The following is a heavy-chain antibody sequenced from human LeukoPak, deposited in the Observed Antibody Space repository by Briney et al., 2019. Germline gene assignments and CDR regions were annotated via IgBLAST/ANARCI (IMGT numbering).Heavy chain of an antibody. V-gene: IGHV1-8*02. J-gene: IGHJ4*02. CDR2: MNPNSGNT. CDR1: GYTFTGYY. CDR3: ARGIWYYYGSGSPPYFDY. Sequence: GASVKVSCKASGYTFTGYYMHWVRQAPGQGLEWMGWMNPNSGNTGYAQKFQGRVTMTRNTSISTAYMELSSLRSEDTAVYYCARGIWYYYGSGSPPYFDYWGQGTLVTVSS. D-gene: IGHD3-10*01.